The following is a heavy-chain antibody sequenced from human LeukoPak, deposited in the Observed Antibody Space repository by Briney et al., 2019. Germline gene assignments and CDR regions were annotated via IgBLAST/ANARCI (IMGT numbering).Heavy chain of an antibody. Sequence: AESLSLTCTASGVTISSYYRSWIRQPPGKGLEWIGYIYYSGSTNYNHPLKSRVTITVDTSKNQSSLKLHSEPAADTAVYYCARAALPSDGYVFYFDYWGQGTLVTVSS. CDR2: IYYSGST. D-gene: IGHD5-18*01. J-gene: IGHJ4*02. CDR3: ARAALPSDGYVFYFDY. V-gene: IGHV4-59*01. CDR1: GVTISSYY.